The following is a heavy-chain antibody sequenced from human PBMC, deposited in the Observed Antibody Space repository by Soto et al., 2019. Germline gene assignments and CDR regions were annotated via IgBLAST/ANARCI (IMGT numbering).Heavy chain of an antibody. CDR1: GFTFSSYA. Sequence: GGSLRLSCAASGFTFSSYAMSWVRQAPGKGLEWISAISGSGGSTYYADSVKGRFTISRDNSKNTLYLQMNSLRAEDTAVYYCAKQSSSWQLTIDAFDIWGQGTMVTVSS. CDR2: ISGSGGST. V-gene: IGHV3-23*01. J-gene: IGHJ3*02. D-gene: IGHD6-13*01. CDR3: AKQSSSWQLTIDAFDI.